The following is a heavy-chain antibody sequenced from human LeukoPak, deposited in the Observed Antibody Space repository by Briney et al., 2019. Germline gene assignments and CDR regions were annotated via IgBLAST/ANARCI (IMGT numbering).Heavy chain of an antibody. V-gene: IGHV3-66*01. D-gene: IGHD5-18*01. CDR2: IYSGGST. Sequence: GSLRLSCAAAGFTVSSNYMSWVRQAPGKGMEWVSIIYSGGSTDYADSVKGRFTVSRDNSKNTLYLQMNSLRAEDTAVYYCARGYTYGDYWGQGTLVTVSS. J-gene: IGHJ4*02. CDR1: GFTVSSNY. CDR3: ARGYTYGDY.